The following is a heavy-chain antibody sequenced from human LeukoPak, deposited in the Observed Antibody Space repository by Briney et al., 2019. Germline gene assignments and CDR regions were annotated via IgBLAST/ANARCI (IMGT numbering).Heavy chain of an antibody. CDR3: ARDRPNYHEPNGHYYNRDGDH. J-gene: IGHJ5*02. Sequence: WGSLRLSCAASGFTFQIYAMSWVRLAPGKGLQWVASMCGTAGCTFYTDSVKGRFTISRDNSKDTLYLQMNDLRSDGTAIYYCARDRPNYHEPNGHYYNRDGDHWGQGALVTVSS. V-gene: IGHV3-23*01. D-gene: IGHD1-14*01. CDR1: GFTFQIYA. CDR2: MCGTAGCT.